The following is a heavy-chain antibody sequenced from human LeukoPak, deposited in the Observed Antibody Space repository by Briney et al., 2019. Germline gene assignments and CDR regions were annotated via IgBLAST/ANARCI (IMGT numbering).Heavy chain of an antibody. Sequence: GASVKVSCTASGYTFTSYDINWVRQAPGQGLEWMGWIDPNSGDTNYAQKFQGRVTMTRDTSISTAYMDLSRLRSDDTAIYYCAIFLGDEFQVPPFDYWGQGTLVTVSS. D-gene: IGHD3-16*01. CDR1: GYTFTSYD. CDR3: AIFLGDEFQVPPFDY. J-gene: IGHJ4*02. CDR2: IDPNSGDT. V-gene: IGHV1-2*02.